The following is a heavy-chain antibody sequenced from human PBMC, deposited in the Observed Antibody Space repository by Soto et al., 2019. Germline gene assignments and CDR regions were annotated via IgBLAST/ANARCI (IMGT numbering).Heavy chain of an antibody. CDR3: ARELWVEPELYYYGMDV. J-gene: IGHJ6*02. Sequence: SETLSLTCTVSGDSISSADYYWSWIRQTPGKGLEWIGHIFYSGTTYYNPSLKSRLTISVDTSKNHFSLRLTSVTAADTAVYYCARELWVEPELYYYGMDVWGQGTTVTSP. D-gene: IGHD1-1*01. CDR1: GDSISSADYY. V-gene: IGHV4-30-4*01. CDR2: IFYSGTT.